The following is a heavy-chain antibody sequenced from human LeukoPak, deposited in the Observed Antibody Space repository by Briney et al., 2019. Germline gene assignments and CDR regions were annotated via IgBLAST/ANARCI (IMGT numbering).Heavy chain of an antibody. CDR2: IYYSGST. J-gene: IGHJ5*02. V-gene: IGHV4-39*01. CDR1: GGSISSSSYY. D-gene: IGHD3-9*01. Sequence: SETLSLTCTVSGGSISSSSYYWGWIRQPPGKGLEWIGSIYYSGSTYYNPSLKSRVTISVDTSKNQFSLKLSSVTAADTAVYYCARHEMGSHILILRYFDWLRSTNWFDPWGQGTLVTVSS. CDR3: ARHEMGSHILILRYFDWLRSTNWFDP.